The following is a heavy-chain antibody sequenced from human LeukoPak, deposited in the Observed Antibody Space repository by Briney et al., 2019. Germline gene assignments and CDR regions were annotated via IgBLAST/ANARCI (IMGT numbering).Heavy chain of an antibody. CDR2: ISASGGQT. CDR3: AKESSDFWSGYSSWFDP. CDR1: GFTFSNYA. Sequence: GGSLRLSCATSGFTFSNYAMTWVHQAPGKGLDWVSVISASGGQTYYAGSVKGRFTISRDNSQNTLHLQMNSLRAEDTAVYYCAKESSDFWSGYSSWFDPWGQGTLVTVSS. V-gene: IGHV3-23*01. J-gene: IGHJ5*02. D-gene: IGHD3-3*01.